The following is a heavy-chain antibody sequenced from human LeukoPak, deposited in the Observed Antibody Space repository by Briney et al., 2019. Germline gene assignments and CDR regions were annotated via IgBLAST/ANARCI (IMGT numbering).Heavy chain of an antibody. J-gene: IGHJ4*02. CDR1: GFTFSSYS. D-gene: IGHD6-13*01. Sequence: GGSLRLSCAASGFTFSSYSMNWVRQAPGKGLEWVSSISSSSSYIYYADSVKGRFTISRDNAENSLYLQMNSLRTEDTAVYFCARDSYSSSRNDYWGQGTLVTVSS. CDR3: ARDSYSSSRNDY. CDR2: ISSSSSYI. V-gene: IGHV3-21*01.